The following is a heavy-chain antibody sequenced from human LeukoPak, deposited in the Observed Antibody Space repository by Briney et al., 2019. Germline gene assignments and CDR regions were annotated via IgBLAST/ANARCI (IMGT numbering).Heavy chain of an antibody. CDR1: GYTFTSYG. CDR3: ARDSCSGGSCSPVRGWFDP. D-gene: IGHD2-15*01. J-gene: IGHJ5*02. CDR2: ISAYNGNT. Sequence: GASVKVSCKASGYTFTSYGISWVRQAPGQGLEWMGWISAYNGNTNYAQKLQGRVTMTTDTSTSTAYMELRSLRSDDTAVYYCARDSCSGGSCSPVRGWFDPWGQGTLVTVSS. V-gene: IGHV1-18*01.